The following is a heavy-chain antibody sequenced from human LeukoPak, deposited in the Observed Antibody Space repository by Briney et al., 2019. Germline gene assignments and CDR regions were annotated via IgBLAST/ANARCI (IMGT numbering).Heavy chain of an antibody. J-gene: IGHJ4*02. Sequence: GGSLRLSCAATGLSLSSYGIHWVRQAPGKGLEWVAFLRYDGSYKYYADSVKGRFTISRDNSKNTLYLQLNSLRDEDTAVYYCAKDSRKYSGSYTFDNWGQGTLVTVSS. CDR3: AKDSRKYSGSYTFDN. CDR2: LRYDGSYK. CDR1: GLSLSSYG. V-gene: IGHV3-30*02. D-gene: IGHD1-26*01.